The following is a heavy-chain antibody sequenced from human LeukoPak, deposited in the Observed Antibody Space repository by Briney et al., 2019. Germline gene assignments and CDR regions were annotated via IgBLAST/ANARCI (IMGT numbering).Heavy chain of an antibody. CDR2: ISSSSSYI. CDR1: GFTFSSYG. Sequence: GGSLRLSCAASGFTFSSYGMNWVRQAPGKGLEWVSSISSSSSYIYYADSVKGRFTISRDNAKNSLYLQMNSLRAEDTAVYYCARDWGTAMGSNWFDPWGQGTLVTVSS. D-gene: IGHD5-18*01. CDR3: ARDWGTAMGSNWFDP. J-gene: IGHJ5*02. V-gene: IGHV3-21*01.